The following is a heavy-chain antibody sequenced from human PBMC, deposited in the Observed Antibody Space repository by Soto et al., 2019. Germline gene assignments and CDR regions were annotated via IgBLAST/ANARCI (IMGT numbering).Heavy chain of an antibody. CDR3: ARQSTVDNSGWYPDP. CDR1: GYSFTNYW. J-gene: IGHJ5*02. Sequence: GESLKISCKGSGYSFTNYWIGWVRQMPGKGLEWMGIIYPGDSDTRYSLSFQGQVTISADKSISTAYLQWSSLKAPDTAMYYCARQSTVDNSGWYPDPWGQGTLVTVSS. CDR2: IYPGDSDT. D-gene: IGHD6-19*01. V-gene: IGHV5-51*01.